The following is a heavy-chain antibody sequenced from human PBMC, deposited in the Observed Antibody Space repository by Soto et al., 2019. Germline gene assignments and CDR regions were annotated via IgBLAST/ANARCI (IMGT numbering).Heavy chain of an antibody. Sequence: TSETLSLTCTASGGSISSYYWSWIRQPPGKGLEWIGYIYYSGSTNYNPSLKSRVTISVDTSKDQFSLKLSSVTAADTAVYYCARLGYSSGWSLFDNWGQGTLVTVSS. CDR2: IYYSGST. V-gene: IGHV4-59*08. D-gene: IGHD6-19*01. J-gene: IGHJ4*02. CDR1: GGSISSYY. CDR3: ARLGYSSGWSLFDN.